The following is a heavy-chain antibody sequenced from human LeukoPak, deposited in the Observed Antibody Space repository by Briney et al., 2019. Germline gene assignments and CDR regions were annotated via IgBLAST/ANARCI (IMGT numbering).Heavy chain of an antibody. V-gene: IGHV1-46*01. CDR3: ARDLVRRTVTGTTSNNNFDY. Sequence: GASVKVSCKASGYTFTSYYMHWVRQAPGQGLEWMGIINPSGGSTSYAQKFQGRATMTRDTSTSTVYMELSSLRSEDTAVYYCARDLVRRTVTGTTSNNNFDYWGQGTLVTVSS. CDR2: INPSGGST. D-gene: IGHD1-20*01. J-gene: IGHJ4*02. CDR1: GYTFTSYY.